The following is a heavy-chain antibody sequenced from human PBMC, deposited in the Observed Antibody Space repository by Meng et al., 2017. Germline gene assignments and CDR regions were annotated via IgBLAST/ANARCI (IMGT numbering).Heavy chain of an antibody. CDR3: ARDHLRPHSSGYYSNWFDP. Sequence: GGSLRLSCAASGFTFSSYAMHWVRQDPGKGLEWVAVISYDGSNKYYADSVKGRFTISRDNSKNTLYLQMNSLRAEDTAVYYCARDHLRPHSSGYYSNWFDPWGQGTLVTVSS. V-gene: IGHV3-30*04. CDR1: GFTFSSYA. J-gene: IGHJ5*02. CDR2: ISYDGSNK. D-gene: IGHD3-22*01.